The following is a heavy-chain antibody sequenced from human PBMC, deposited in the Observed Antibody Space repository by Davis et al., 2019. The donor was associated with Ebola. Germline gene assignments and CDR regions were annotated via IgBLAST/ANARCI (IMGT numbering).Heavy chain of an antibody. J-gene: IGHJ4*02. V-gene: IGHV4-34*01. Sequence: GSLRLSCAASGFTFSGSAMHWVRQPPGKGLEWIGEINHSGSTNYKSSLKSRVTISVDTSKNQFSLKLTSVTAADTAVYYCARELGGQSALNYWGQGTLVTVSS. CDR1: GFTFSGSA. CDR2: INHSGST. D-gene: IGHD1-26*01. CDR3: ARELGGQSALNY.